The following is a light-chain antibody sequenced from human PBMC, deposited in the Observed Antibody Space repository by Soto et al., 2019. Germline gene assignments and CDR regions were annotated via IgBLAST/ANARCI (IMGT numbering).Light chain of an antibody. CDR2: AAS. CDR3: QHYNSFPNA. J-gene: IGKJ1*01. Sequence: IRWTKYKNYLSASVGDRVTITCRASQGISSYVAWYQQKPGKAPKLLIYAASTLQSGVPSRFSGSGSGTKFTLTISSLQPEDFATYYCQHYNSFPNAFGQGTMLDIK. CDR1: QGISSY. V-gene: IGKV1-9*01.